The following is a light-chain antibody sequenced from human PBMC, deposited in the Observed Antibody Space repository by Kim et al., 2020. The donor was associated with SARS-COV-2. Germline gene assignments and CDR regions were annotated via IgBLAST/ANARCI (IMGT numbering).Light chain of an antibody. CDR2: GKK. CDR3: NSRDSNDKVV. J-gene: IGLJ2*01. CDR1: SNRRDE. V-gene: IGLV3-19*01. Sequence: GKRVRRKRKGDSNRRDEETGYQQKPGKEKIIGSDGKKNRPEGSTDRFAGSSSGNTASLNITGTQAGDEADYYCNSRDSNDKVVFGGGTQLTVL.